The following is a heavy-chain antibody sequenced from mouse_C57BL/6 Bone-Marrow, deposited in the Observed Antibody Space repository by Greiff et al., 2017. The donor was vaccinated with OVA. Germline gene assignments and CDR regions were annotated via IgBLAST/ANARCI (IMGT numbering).Heavy chain of an antibody. V-gene: IGHV5-4*03. Sequence: EVKLVESGGGLVKPGGSLKLSCAASGFTFSSYAMSWVRQTPEKRLEWVATISDGGSYTYYPDNVKGRFTISRANAKNNLYLQMSHLKSADTAMYYGARARYYYGSRYGDMDGWGQGTTVTVSS. CDR2: ISDGGSYT. D-gene: IGHD1-1*01. J-gene: IGHJ4*01. CDR3: ARARYYYGSRYGDMDG. CDR1: GFTFSSYA.